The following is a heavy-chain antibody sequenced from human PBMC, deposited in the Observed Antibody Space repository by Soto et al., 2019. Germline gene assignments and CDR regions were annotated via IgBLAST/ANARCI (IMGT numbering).Heavy chain of an antibody. Sequence: EASVKVSCKASGGTFSSYAISWVRQAPGQGLEWMGGIIPIFGTANYAQKFQGRVTITADESTSTAYMELSSLRSEDTAVYYCARAVRVGADYYGMDVWGQGTTVTVSS. CDR3: ARAVRVGADYYGMDV. CDR2: IIPIFGTA. D-gene: IGHD1-26*01. CDR1: GGTFSSYA. J-gene: IGHJ6*02. V-gene: IGHV1-69*13.